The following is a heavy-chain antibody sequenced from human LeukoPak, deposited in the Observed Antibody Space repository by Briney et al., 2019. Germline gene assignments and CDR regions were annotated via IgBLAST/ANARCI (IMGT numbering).Heavy chain of an antibody. CDR3: AKDGVGTSAWRI. V-gene: IGHV3-30*02. J-gene: IGHJ4*02. CDR2: IRYDGSDK. Sequence: GGSLRLSCVASGFSFSSYGMHWVRQAPGKGPEWEAFIRYDGSDKYYAESVKGRFTISRDNSKSTPYLQMNSLRAEDTATYYCAKDGVGTSAWRIWGQGALVTVAS. CDR1: GFSFSSYG. D-gene: IGHD6-19*01.